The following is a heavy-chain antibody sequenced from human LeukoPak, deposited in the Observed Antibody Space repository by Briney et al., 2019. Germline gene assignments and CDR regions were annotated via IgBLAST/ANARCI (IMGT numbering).Heavy chain of an antibody. V-gene: IGHV4-34*01. CDR3: ARAGSWKLNFDY. D-gene: IGHD6-13*01. Sequence: NPSETLSLTCAVYGGSFSGYYWSWIRQPPGKGLEWIGEINHSGSTNYNPSLKSRVTISVDTSKNQFSLKLSSVTAADTAVYYCARAGSWKLNFDYWGQGTLVTVSS. J-gene: IGHJ4*02. CDR2: INHSGST. CDR1: GGSFSGYY.